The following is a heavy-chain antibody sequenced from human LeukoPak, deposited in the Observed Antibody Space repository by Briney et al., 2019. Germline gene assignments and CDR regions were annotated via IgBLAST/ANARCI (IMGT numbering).Heavy chain of an antibody. J-gene: IGHJ4*02. D-gene: IGHD3-22*01. V-gene: IGHV1-18*01. CDR1: GYTFTSYG. Sequence: GASVKVSCKASGYTFTSYGISWVRQAPGQGLEWMGWISAYNGNTNCAQKLQGRVAMTTDTSTSTAYMELRSLRSDDTAVYYCARADGYYYDSSGYYSGGYWGQGTLVTVSS. CDR3: ARADGYYYDSSGYYSGGY. CDR2: ISAYNGNT.